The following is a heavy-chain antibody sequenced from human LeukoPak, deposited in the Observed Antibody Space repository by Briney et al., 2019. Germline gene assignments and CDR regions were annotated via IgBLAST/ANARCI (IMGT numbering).Heavy chain of an antibody. CDR3: ARHGHKNEYNSPGVDY. Sequence: PSETLSLTCTVSGGSISSGTYFWGWIRQPPGECLEWVGSIFYSGATYYNPSLKSRVTISADTSKKQFSLKLNSATAADTAVYYCARHGHKNEYNSPGVDYWGQGTLVTVSS. CDR2: IFYSGAT. CDR1: GGSISSGTYF. J-gene: IGHJ4*02. D-gene: IGHD1-14*01. V-gene: IGHV4-39*01.